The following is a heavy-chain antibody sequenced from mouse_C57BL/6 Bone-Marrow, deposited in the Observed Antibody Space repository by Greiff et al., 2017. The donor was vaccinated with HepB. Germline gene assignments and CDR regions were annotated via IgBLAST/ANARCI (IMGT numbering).Heavy chain of an antibody. CDR1: GYTLPSYW. V-gene: IGHV1-7*01. J-gene: IGHJ4*01. CDR2: FIPSSGYT. CDR3: ARDGYPSYAMDY. Sequence: VQLQKSGAELAKPGASVNLSCKASGYTLPSYWLHWVNQRPGRGLEWIGSFIPSSGYTKYNQKFKDKATLTADKSSSTAYMQLSSLTYEDSAVYYCARDGYPSYAMDYWGQGTSVTVSS. D-gene: IGHD2-3*01.